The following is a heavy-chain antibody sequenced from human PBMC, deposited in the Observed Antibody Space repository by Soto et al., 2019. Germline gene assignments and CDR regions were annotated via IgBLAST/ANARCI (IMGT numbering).Heavy chain of an antibody. J-gene: IGHJ4*02. CDR3: ARDYDFWSGYHRAIDY. V-gene: IGHV1-18*01. CDR1: GYTFTSYG. D-gene: IGHD3-3*01. CDR2: ISAYNGNT. Sequence: ASVKVSCKASGYTFTSYGISWVRQAPGQGLEWMGWISAYNGNTNYAQKLQGRVTMTTDTSTSTAYMELRSLRSDDTAVYYCARDYDFWSGYHRAIDYWGQGTLGTVSS.